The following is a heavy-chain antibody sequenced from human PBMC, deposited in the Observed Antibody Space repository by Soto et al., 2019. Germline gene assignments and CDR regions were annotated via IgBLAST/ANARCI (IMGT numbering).Heavy chain of an antibody. CDR3: AGTTSLQWYYMDV. CDR2: TYYRSRWYN. D-gene: IGHD1-7*01. Sequence: SQTLSLTCAISGDSVSSNSAAWNWIRQSPSRGLEWLGRTYYRSRWYNDYAVSVKSRITFNPDTSKNQFSLHLNSVTPEDTAVYYGAGTTSLQWYYMDVWDIGTTVTISS. J-gene: IGHJ6*03. V-gene: IGHV6-1*01. CDR1: GDSVSSNSAA.